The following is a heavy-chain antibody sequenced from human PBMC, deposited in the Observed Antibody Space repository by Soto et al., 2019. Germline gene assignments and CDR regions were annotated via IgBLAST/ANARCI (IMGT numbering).Heavy chain of an antibody. Sequence: QLVESGGRGVQPGRSLRLSCAASEFTFSSYAMHWVRQAPGRGLEWVALISFDGSNEYYADSVKGRFIISRDNSKNMVYLQMSSLSPDDTAIYYCARPIPRWSYHYGMDVWGQGTTVTVSS. J-gene: IGHJ6*02. CDR2: ISFDGSNE. D-gene: IGHD2-15*01. CDR3: ARPIPRWSYHYGMDV. V-gene: IGHV3-30-3*01. CDR1: EFTFSSYA.